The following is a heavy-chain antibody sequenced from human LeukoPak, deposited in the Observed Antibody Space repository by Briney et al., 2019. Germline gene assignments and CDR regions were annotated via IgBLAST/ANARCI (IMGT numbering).Heavy chain of an antibody. Sequence: PGGXLRLSCAASGFTFSSYEMNWVRQAPGKGLEWVSYISSSGSTIYYADSVKGRFTISRDNAKNSLYLQMNSLRAEDTAAYYCARDRGAIDSSGYYYSTFDYWGQGTLVTVSS. J-gene: IGHJ4*02. D-gene: IGHD3-22*01. CDR2: ISSSGSTI. V-gene: IGHV3-48*03. CDR3: ARDRGAIDSSGYYYSTFDY. CDR1: GFTFSSYE.